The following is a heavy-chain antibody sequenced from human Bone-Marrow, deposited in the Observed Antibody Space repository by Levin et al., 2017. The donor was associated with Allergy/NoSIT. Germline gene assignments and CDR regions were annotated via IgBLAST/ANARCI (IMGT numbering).Heavy chain of an antibody. CDR2: ISWDAATT. CDR3: AKSPVKNRYNSSGFDS. D-gene: IGHD3-22*01. CDR1: GFAFDDYI. J-gene: IGHJ4*02. V-gene: IGHV3-43*01. Sequence: GGSLRLSCTASGFAFDDYIMHWVRQGPGKSLEWVSLISWDAATTYYADSVRGRFTISRDTGKNSLFLQMDSLRSEDTALYYCAKSPVKNRYNSSGFDSWGKGTLVTVSS.